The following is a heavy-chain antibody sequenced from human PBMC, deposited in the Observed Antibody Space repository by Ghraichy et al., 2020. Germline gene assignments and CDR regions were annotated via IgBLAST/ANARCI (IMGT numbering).Heavy chain of an antibody. CDR1: GITFRSYW. D-gene: IGHD6-19*01. J-gene: IGHJ4*02. V-gene: IGHV3-7*01. Sequence: ETLSLTCAVSGITFRSYWMSWVRQAPGKGLEWVANIKQDGSEKDYVDSVKGRFTISRDNAKDSLYLQMNSLRAEDTAVYYCATEDQWLVPTYFDYWGQGTLVTVSS. CDR3: ATEDQWLVPTYFDY. CDR2: IKQDGSEK.